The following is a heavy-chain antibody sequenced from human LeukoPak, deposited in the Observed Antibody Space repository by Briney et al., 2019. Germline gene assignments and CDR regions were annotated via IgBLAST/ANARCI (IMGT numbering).Heavy chain of an antibody. Sequence: SVKVSCKASGGTFSSYAISWVRQAPGQGLEWMGGIIPIFGTANYAQKFQGRVTITADESTSTAYMELNSLRSEDTAVYYCARARLSAEYYYYMDVWGKGTTVTVSS. CDR1: GGTFSSYA. CDR3: ARARLSAEYYYYMDV. J-gene: IGHJ6*03. CDR2: IIPIFGTA. D-gene: IGHD3-16*02. V-gene: IGHV1-69*13.